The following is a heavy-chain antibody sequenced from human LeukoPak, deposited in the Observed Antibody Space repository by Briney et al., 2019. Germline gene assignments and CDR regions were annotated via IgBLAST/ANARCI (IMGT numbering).Heavy chain of an antibody. J-gene: IGHJ5*02. CDR2: INHSGST. Sequence: SETLSLTCAVYGGSFSGYYWSWIRQPPGKGLEWIGKINHSGSTNYNPSLKSRVTISVDTSKNQFSLKLSSVTAADTAVYYCARYGSGSFQFDPWGQGTLVTVSS. CDR3: ARYGSGSFQFDP. CDR1: GGSFSGYY. V-gene: IGHV4-34*01. D-gene: IGHD3-10*01.